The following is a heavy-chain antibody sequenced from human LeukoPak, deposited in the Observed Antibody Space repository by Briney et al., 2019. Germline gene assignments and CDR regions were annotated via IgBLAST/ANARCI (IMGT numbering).Heavy chain of an antibody. CDR1: GYTFTSYH. Sequence: ASVKVSCKASGYTFTSYHIDWVRQAPGQGPEWMGWMNAKSGHTGYAQNLEGRVTMTRDTSTNTAYMELRGLRSEDTAVYFCARGMFDNSGHYYYFYYALDVWGRGTTVTVSS. CDR3: ARGMFDNSGHYYYFYYALDV. D-gene: IGHD3-22*01. V-gene: IGHV1-8*01. J-gene: IGHJ6*02. CDR2: MNAKSGHT.